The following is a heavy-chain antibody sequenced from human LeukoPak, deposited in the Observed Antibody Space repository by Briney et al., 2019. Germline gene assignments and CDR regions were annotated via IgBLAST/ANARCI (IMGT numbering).Heavy chain of an antibody. D-gene: IGHD2-15*01. J-gene: IGHJ4*02. CDR2: IYYSGST. CDR3: ARHGCSGGSCFVY. V-gene: IGHV4-59*08. Sequence: SETLSLTCTVSGGSISSYYWSWIRQPPGKGLEWIGYIYYSGSTNYNPSLESRVTISVDTSKNQFSLKLSSVTAADTAVYYCARHGCSGGSCFVYWGQGTLVTVSS. CDR1: GGSISSYY.